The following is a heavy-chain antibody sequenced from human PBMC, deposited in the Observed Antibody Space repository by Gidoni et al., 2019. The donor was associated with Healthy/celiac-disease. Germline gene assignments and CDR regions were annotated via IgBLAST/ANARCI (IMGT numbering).Heavy chain of an antibody. V-gene: IGHV3-21*01. J-gene: IGHJ4*02. CDR1: GFTFSSYS. CDR2: ISSSSSYI. D-gene: IGHD6-19*01. CDR3: ARELGGSGWYNRDPIDY. Sequence: EVQLVESGGGLVKPGGSLRLSCAASGFTFSSYSMNWVRQAPGTGLEWVSSISSSSSYIYYADSVKGRFTISRDNAKNSLYLQMNSLRAEDTAVYYCARELGGSGWYNRDPIDYWGQGTLVTVSS.